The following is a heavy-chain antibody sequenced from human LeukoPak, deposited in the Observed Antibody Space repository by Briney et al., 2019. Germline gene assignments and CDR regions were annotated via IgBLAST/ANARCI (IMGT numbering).Heavy chain of an antibody. D-gene: IGHD3-22*01. CDR1: GYTFTGYY. J-gene: IGHJ4*02. CDR2: INPNSGGT. CDR3: ARAGYTYYYDSSGYWFDY. Sequence: ASVEVSCKASGYTFTGYYMHWVRQAPGQGLEWMGWINPNSGGTNYAQKFQGWVTMTRDTSISTAYMELSRLRSDDTAVYYCARAGYTYYYDSSGYWFDYWGQGTLVTVSS. V-gene: IGHV1-2*04.